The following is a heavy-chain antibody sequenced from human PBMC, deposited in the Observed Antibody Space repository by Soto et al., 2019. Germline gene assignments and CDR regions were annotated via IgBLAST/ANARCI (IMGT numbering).Heavy chain of an antibody. CDR3: AKTYGSKCFDY. CDR2: ISDTGGST. D-gene: IGHD6-13*01. V-gene: IGHV3-23*01. J-gene: IGHJ4*01. CDR1: GFTFSSYA. Sequence: EVQLLESGGGLVQPGGSLRLSCAASGFTFSSYAMGWVRQAPGKGLEWVSSISDTGGSTYSADSVKGRFTISRDNSKNTLYLQVNSLRAEDTAVYYCAKTYGSKCFDYWGHGTLVTVSS.